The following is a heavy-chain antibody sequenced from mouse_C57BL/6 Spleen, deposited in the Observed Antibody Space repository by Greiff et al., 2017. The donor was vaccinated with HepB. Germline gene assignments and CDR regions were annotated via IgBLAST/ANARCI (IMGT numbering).Heavy chain of an antibody. Sequence: VQLKESGAELVKPGASVKLSCTASGFNIKDYYMHWVKQRTEQGLEWIGRIDPEDGGTKYAPKFQGKATITADTSSNTAYLQLISLTSEDTAVYYCARVTTVVHYYAMDYWGQGTSVTVSS. J-gene: IGHJ4*01. CDR3: ARVTTVVHYYAMDY. CDR2: IDPEDGGT. D-gene: IGHD1-1*01. CDR1: GFNIKDYY. V-gene: IGHV14-2*01.